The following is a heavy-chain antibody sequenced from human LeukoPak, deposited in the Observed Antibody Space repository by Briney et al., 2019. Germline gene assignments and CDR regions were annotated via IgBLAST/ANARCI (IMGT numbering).Heavy chain of an antibody. Sequence: GGSPRLSCAASGFTFSSYSMNWVRQAPGKGLEWVSAISGSGGSTYYADSVKGRFTISRDNSKNTLYLQMNSLRAEDTAVYYCARGLYDDNGGFWGQGTMVTVSS. J-gene: IGHJ3*01. D-gene: IGHD3-22*01. V-gene: IGHV3-23*01. CDR1: GFTFSSYS. CDR2: ISGSGGST. CDR3: ARGLYDDNGGF.